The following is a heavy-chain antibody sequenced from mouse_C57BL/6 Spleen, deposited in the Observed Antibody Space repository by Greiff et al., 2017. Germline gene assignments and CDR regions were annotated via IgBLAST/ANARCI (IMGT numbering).Heavy chain of an antibody. Sequence: QVQLQQPGAELVRPGSSVKLSCKASGYTFTSYWMHWVKQRPIQGLEWIGNIDPSDSETHYNQKFKAKAPLTVDKSSSTAYMQLSSLTSEDSAVYYCARIDGSSWGYGGKGTTLTVSS. CDR3: ARIDGSSWGY. CDR2: IDPSDSET. V-gene: IGHV1-52*01. D-gene: IGHD1-1*01. J-gene: IGHJ2*01. CDR1: GYTFTSYW.